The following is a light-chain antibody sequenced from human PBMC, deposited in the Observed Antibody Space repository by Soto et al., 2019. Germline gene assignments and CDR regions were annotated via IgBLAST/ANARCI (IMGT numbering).Light chain of an antibody. CDR2: GAS. Sequence: EIVLTQSPDTLSSSPAERAPLSCRASQSVRINLAWYQPTHGQPPRLLIYGASSRATGIPDRFSGGGSVTAFTPTISRLESEDFAIYYCQHYGSSWKCGQGTKVDIK. J-gene: IGKJ1*01. V-gene: IGKV3-20*01. CDR3: QHYGSSWK. CDR1: QSVRIN.